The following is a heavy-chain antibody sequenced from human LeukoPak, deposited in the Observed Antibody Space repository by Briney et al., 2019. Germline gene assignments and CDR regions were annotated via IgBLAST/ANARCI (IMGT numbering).Heavy chain of an antibody. D-gene: IGHD6-19*01. V-gene: IGHV3-15*01. J-gene: IGHJ4*02. CDR2: IKTKTDGGTT. CDR1: GLTFSNAW. CDR3: CTGEWLVLDY. Sequence: GGSLRLSCAVSGLTFSNAWMSWVRQAPGKGLEWVGRIKTKTDGGTTDYASPVKGRFTISREDSKNTVYLQMNSLETEDTAVYYCCTGEWLVLDYWGKGTVVTVS.